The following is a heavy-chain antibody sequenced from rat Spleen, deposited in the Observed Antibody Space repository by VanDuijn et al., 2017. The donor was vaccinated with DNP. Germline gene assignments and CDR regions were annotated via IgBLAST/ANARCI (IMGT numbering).Heavy chain of an antibody. CDR2: IDGAGST. D-gene: IGHD1-11*01. V-gene: IGHV3-3*01. J-gene: IGHJ1*01. Sequence: EVQLQESGPGLVKPSQSLSLTCSVTGYSITSNYWAWIRKFPGNKMEWMGYIDGAGSTNYNPSLKSRISITRDTSKNQFFLQVNSVTTEDTATYYCARGLNYGGYIYSWYFDFWGPGTMVTVSS. CDR3: ARGLNYGGYIYSWYFDF. CDR1: GYSITSNY.